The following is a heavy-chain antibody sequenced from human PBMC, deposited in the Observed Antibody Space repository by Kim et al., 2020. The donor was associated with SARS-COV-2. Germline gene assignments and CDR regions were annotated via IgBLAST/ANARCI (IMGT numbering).Heavy chain of an antibody. CDR1: GFTFSTYE. CDR3: ARSLYCSSTSCFYGMDV. D-gene: IGHD2-2*01. V-gene: IGHV3-48*03. Sequence: GGSLRLSCAASGFTFSTYEMNWVRQAPGKGLEWISYISTSGSTIYYADSVKGRFTISRDNAKSSLFLQMNSLRAEDTAVYYCARSLYCSSTSCFYGMDV. CDR2: ISTSGSTI. J-gene: IGHJ6*01.